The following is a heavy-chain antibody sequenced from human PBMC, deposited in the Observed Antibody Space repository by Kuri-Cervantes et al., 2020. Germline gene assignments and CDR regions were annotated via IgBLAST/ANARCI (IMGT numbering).Heavy chain of an antibody. J-gene: IGHJ4*02. V-gene: IGHV4-59*12. Sequence: SETLSLTCTVSGGSISSYYWSWIRQPPGKGLEWIGYIYYSGSTNYNPSLKSRVTISVDTSKNQFSLQLNSVTPEDTAVYYCARDLDRMYYYDSSGYYYSFDYWGQGTLVTVSS. CDR3: ARDLDRMYYYDSSGYYYSFDY. CDR1: GGSISSYY. CDR2: IYYSGST. D-gene: IGHD3-22*01.